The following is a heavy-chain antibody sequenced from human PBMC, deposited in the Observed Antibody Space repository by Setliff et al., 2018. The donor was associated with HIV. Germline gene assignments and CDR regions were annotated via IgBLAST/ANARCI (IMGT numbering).Heavy chain of an antibody. CDR2: ISWNSGNT. CDR1: GFTFSSYA. Sequence: PGGSLRLSCAASGFTFSSYAMSWVRQAPGKGLEWVSGISWNSGNTGYADSVKGRFTISRDNAKNSLYLQMSSLRVVDTAFYYCVKAGPRYNWNYPYLDPWGRGTLVTVSS. J-gene: IGHJ5*02. V-gene: IGHV3-9*01. CDR3: VKAGPRYNWNYPYLDP. D-gene: IGHD1-7*01.